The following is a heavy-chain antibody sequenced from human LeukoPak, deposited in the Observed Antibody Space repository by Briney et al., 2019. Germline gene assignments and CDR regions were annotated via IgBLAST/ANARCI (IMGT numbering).Heavy chain of an antibody. V-gene: IGHV3-53*01. CDR3: ARVYGDPSYYFDY. D-gene: IGHD4-17*01. CDR1: GFTASSSH. J-gene: IGHJ4*02. Sequence: GGSLRLSCVVSGFTASSSHMSWVRQAPGKGLEWVSIIYSGVGTYYADSVKGRFTISRDNSKNTLYLQMNSLRAEDTAVYYCARVYGDPSYYFDYWGQGTLVTVSS. CDR2: IYSGVGT.